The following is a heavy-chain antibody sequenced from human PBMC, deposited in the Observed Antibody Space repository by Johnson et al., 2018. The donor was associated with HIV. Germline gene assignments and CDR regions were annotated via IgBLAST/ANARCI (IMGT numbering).Heavy chain of an antibody. CDR3: ARAGGAVRVNGFDM. CDR2: ISYDGSNR. CDR1: GFTFSVFA. J-gene: IGHJ3*02. D-gene: IGHD6-19*01. V-gene: IGHV3-30*04. Sequence: VQLVESGGGVVQPGRSLRLSCAASGFTFSVFAMHWVRLAPGKGLAWVAVISYDGSNRHYADSVKGRFTISRDNAKNSLYLQMNSRRGEDTALYYCARAGGAVRVNGFDMWGQGTMVTVSS.